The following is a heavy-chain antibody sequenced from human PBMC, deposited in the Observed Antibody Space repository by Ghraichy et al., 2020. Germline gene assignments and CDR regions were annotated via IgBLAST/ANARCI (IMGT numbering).Heavy chain of an antibody. D-gene: IGHD5-18*01. Sequence: GGSLRLSCAASGFTFSSYWMSWVRQAPGKGLEWVANIKQDGSEKYYVDSVKGRFTISRDNAKNSLYLQMNSLRAEDTTVYYCARDHTAMVKGSWFDPWGQGTLVTVSS. CDR3: ARDHTAMVKGSWFDP. CDR1: GFTFSSYW. J-gene: IGHJ5*02. CDR2: IKQDGSEK. V-gene: IGHV3-7*01.